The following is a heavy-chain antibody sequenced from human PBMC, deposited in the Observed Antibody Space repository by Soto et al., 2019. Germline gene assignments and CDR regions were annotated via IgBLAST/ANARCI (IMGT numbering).Heavy chain of an antibody. CDR1: GFTFSDYY. D-gene: IGHD3-10*01. CDR2: ITSSGGTI. Sequence: QVQLVESGGGLGKPGGSLRLSCAASGFTFSDYYMSWIRQPPGKGLEWISYITSSGGTIYYADSVKGRFTISRDNAKNSLYLQMNGLRAEDTAVYYCARDPLHHGSTFDYWGQGTLVTVSS. J-gene: IGHJ4*02. CDR3: ARDPLHHGSTFDY. V-gene: IGHV3-11*01.